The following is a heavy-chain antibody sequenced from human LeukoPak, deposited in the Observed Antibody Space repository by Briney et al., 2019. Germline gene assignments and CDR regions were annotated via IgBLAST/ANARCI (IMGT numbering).Heavy chain of an antibody. D-gene: IGHD6-19*01. CDR2: IYYSGST. Sequence: PSQSLSLNCTVAGGSISSDYWSWIRQPPGKGLEWIGYIYYSGSTNYNPSLKSRVTISVDTSKNQFSLKLSSVTAADTAVYYCASAVAGTPNFDYWGQGTLVTVSS. J-gene: IGHJ4*02. CDR1: GGSISSDY. V-gene: IGHV4-59*01. CDR3: ASAVAGTPNFDY.